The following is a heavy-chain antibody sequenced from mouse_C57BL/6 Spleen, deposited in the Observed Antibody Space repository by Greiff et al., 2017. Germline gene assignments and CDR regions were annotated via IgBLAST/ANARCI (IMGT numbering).Heavy chain of an antibody. CDR1: GYTFTSYW. D-gene: IGHD1-1*01. V-gene: IGHV1-55*01. J-gene: IGHJ2*01. CDR2: IYPGSGST. CDR3: ARRATKVVATDY. Sequence: QVQLQQPGAELVKPGASVKMSCKASGYTFTSYWITWVKQRPGQGLEWIGDIYPGSGSTNYNEKFKSKATLTVDTSSSTAYMQLSSLTSEDSAVYYCARRATKVVATDYWGQGTTLTVSS.